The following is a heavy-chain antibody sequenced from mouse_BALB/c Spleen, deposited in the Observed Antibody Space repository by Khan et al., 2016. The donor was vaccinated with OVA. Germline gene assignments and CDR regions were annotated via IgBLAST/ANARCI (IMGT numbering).Heavy chain of an antibody. Sequence: VQLQESGAELATPGASVKMSCKTSGYTFTSYWMHWVKQRPGQGLEWIGYINPSTGYTDYNQKFKDKATLTADKSSSIVYMQLSRLTSEDSAVYYCARAVDDGYPPFAYWGQRTLVTVSA. D-gene: IGHD2-3*01. V-gene: IGHV1-4*01. CDR2: INPSTGYT. J-gene: IGHJ3*01. CDR1: GYTFTSYW. CDR3: ARAVDDGYPPFAY.